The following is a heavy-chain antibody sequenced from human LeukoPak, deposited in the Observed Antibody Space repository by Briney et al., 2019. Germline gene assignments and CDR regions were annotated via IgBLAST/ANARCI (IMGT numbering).Heavy chain of an antibody. Sequence: GASVKVSCKASGYIFSNYGISWVRQAPGQGLEWMGWISAYNGNTNYAQKLQGRVTMTTDTSTSTAYMELRSLRSDDTAVYYCARDQRYSSSSYPLYYYYMDVWGKGTTVTVSS. D-gene: IGHD6-6*01. V-gene: IGHV1-18*01. CDR2: ISAYNGNT. J-gene: IGHJ6*03. CDR1: GYIFSNYG. CDR3: ARDQRYSSSSYPLYYYYMDV.